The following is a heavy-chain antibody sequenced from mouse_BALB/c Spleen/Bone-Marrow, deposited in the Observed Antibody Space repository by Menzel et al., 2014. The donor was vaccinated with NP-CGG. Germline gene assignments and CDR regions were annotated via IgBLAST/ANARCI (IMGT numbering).Heavy chain of an antibody. D-gene: IGHD3-1*01. CDR1: GYTFTSYW. CDR2: IYPGSGST. CDR3: TRWAARAFAY. Sequence: LQQSGSELVRPGASVKLSCKASGYTFTSYWMHWVKQRPGQGLEWIGNIYPGSGSTNYDEKFKSKATLTVDTSSSTAYMQLSSLTSEASAVYYCTRWAARAFAYWGQGTLVTVSA. J-gene: IGHJ3*01. V-gene: IGHV1S22*01.